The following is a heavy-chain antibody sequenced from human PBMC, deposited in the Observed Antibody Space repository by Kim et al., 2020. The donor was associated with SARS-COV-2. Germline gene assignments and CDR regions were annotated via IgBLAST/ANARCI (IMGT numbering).Heavy chain of an antibody. J-gene: IGHJ4*02. Sequence: SETLSLTCTVSGSSISNSGYYWGWIRQPPGKGLEWIGSIYDSGISYYNPSLKSRATISVDTSKNQFSLRLSSVTAADTAVYFCARGVGARSGYEYWGQGTLVTVSS. CDR1: GSSISNSGYY. D-gene: IGHD6-6*01. V-gene: IGHV4-39*07. CDR2: IYDSGIS. CDR3: ARGVGARSGYEY.